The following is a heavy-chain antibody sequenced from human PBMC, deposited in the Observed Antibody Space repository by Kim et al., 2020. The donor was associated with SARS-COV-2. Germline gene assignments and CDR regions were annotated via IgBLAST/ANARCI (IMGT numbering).Heavy chain of an antibody. Sequence: GGSLRLSCAASDFTFRSYWMSWVRQAPGKGLEWVANIKEDGSVKQYVGSVKGRFTISRDNAKNLLYLQMNSLRADDMAVYYCARDGVLSFTRSWDYWGLRTLVTVSS. D-gene: IGHD3-3*01. CDR2: IKEDGSVK. CDR3: ARDGVLSFTRSWDY. V-gene: IGHV3-7*03. J-gene: IGHJ4*02. CDR1: DFTFRSYW.